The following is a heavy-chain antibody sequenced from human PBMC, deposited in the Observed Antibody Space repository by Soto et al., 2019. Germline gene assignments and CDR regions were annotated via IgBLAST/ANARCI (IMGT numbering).Heavy chain of an antibody. CDR1: GYKFTNYG. D-gene: IGHD1-20*01. Sequence: QVQLVQSGPEVKKHGASEKVSYKASGYKFTNYGITWVRQAPGQGLEWMGWISAYIGHTNYAQRLLGRVTMTTDTSTNTAYMELSSLRSDDTAVYYCATSPRYNSNYVQFWGQGTLLTVSS. CDR3: ATSPRYNSNYVQF. V-gene: IGHV1-18*01. CDR2: ISAYIGHT. J-gene: IGHJ4*02.